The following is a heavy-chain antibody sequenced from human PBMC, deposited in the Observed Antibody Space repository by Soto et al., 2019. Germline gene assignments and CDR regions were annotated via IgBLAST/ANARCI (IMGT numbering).Heavy chain of an antibody. CDR3: ARHGFYGDYSSNYFDP. J-gene: IGHJ5*02. CDR1: GYSFTYYW. CDR2: IYPSDSDT. D-gene: IGHD4-17*01. Sequence: LKISCKGSGYSFTYYWIAWVRQMPGKGLEYMGIIYPSDSDTRYSPSFQGQVTISADKSINTAYLQWSSLKASDTAMYYCARHGFYGDYSSNYFDPWGQGTLVTVSS. V-gene: IGHV5-51*01.